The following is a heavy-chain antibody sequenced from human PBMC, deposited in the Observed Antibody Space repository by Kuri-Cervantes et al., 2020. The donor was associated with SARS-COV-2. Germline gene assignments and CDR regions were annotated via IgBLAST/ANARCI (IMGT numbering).Heavy chain of an antibody. CDR1: GYTLTELS. D-gene: IGHD3-22*01. V-gene: IGHV1-24*01. J-gene: IGHJ4*02. CDR2: FDPEDGET. Sequence: ASLKVSCKVSGYTLTELSMHWVRQAPGKGLEWMGGFDPEDGETIYAQKFQGRVTMTEDTSTDTAYMELGSLRSEDTAVYYCATAPKSRGYYYAPFYFDYWGQGTLVTVSS. CDR3: ATAPKSRGYYYAPFYFDY.